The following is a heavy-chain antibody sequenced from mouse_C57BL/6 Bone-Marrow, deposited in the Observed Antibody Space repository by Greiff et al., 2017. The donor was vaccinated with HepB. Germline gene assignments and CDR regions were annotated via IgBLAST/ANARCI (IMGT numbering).Heavy chain of an antibody. Sequence: VKLQQSGAELVKPGASVKISCKASGYAFSSYWMNWVKQRPGKGLEWIGQIYPGDGDTNYNGKFKGKATLTADKSSSTAYMQLSSLTSEDSAVYFCARLTEAFAMDYWGQGTSVTVSS. CDR1: GYAFSSYW. J-gene: IGHJ4*01. CDR3: ARLTEAFAMDY. CDR2: IYPGDGDT. D-gene: IGHD4-1*01. V-gene: IGHV1-80*01.